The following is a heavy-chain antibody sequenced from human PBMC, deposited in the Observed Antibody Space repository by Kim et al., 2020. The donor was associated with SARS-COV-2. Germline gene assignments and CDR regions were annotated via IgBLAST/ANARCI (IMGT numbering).Heavy chain of an antibody. CDR3: TRTTRIPDP. Sequence: IEYGDSVRGRVTISMDNAKNSLYLQMNSLKADDTAVYYCTRTTRIPDPWGQGTLVTVSS. CDR2: I. J-gene: IGHJ5*02. V-gene: IGHV3-11*04.